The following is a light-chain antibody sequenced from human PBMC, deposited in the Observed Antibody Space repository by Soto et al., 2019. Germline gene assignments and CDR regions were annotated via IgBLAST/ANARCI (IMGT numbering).Light chain of an antibody. Sequence: DIQVTQSPSSVSASVGDRVTITCRASQDLHTLLAWYQHKPGESPKLLIYSASTLFSGVPSRFSGRGNATYFTLDIDSLQPEDFATYYCQQHHRFPLTFGQGTRVEMK. J-gene: IGKJ1*01. CDR2: SAS. CDR1: QDLHTL. V-gene: IGKV1-12*02. CDR3: QQHHRFPLT.